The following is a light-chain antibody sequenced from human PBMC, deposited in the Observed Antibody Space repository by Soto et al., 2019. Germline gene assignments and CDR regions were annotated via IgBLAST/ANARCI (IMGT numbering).Light chain of an antibody. Sequence: QSALTQPASVSGSPEQSITISCTGTSSDVGAYNLVSWYQHHPGKAPKFIIYEDNKRPSGVSNRFSGSKSGNTASLTISGLQAEDEADYYCCAFVRSNALLFGGGTKLTVL. CDR3: CAFVRSNALL. CDR2: EDN. J-gene: IGLJ2*01. V-gene: IGLV2-23*01. CDR1: SSDVGAYNL.